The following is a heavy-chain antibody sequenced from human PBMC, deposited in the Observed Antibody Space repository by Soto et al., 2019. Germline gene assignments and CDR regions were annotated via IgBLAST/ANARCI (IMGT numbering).Heavy chain of an antibody. CDR3: GSEVTSGSGRDVVSVGWLDA. D-gene: IGHD3-10*01. J-gene: IGHJ5*02. CDR2: INGNNGNT. V-gene: IGHV1-18*01. CDR1: GYTFNDYD. Sequence: QVHLVQSGAEVKKPGASVKVSCKASGYTFNDYDITWVRQAPGQGLEWMGWINGNNGNTIYGQNIQGRVTMTTDSPRRTGKMEVTSLRSDYTALYCCGSEVTSGSGRDVVSVGWLDAWGQGTLVTVSS.